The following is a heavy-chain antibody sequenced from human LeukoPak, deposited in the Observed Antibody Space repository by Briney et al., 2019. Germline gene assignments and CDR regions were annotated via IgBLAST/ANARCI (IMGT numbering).Heavy chain of an antibody. Sequence: ASVKVSCKASGYTFTTYAMQWVRQAPGQRLEWMGWINTGNGNTKYSQKFQGRVTITRDTSASTAYMELSSLRSEDTAVYYCAGEFLRATKRYWYFDLWGRGTLVTVSS. J-gene: IGHJ2*01. CDR1: GYTFTTYA. V-gene: IGHV1-3*04. D-gene: IGHD5/OR15-5a*01. CDR2: INTGNGNT. CDR3: AGEFLRATKRYWYFDL.